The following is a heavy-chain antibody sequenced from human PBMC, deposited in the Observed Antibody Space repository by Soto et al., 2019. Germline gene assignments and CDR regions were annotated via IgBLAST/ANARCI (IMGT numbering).Heavy chain of an antibody. CDR2: ISAYNGNT. D-gene: IGHD3-3*01. CDR1: GYAFISYG. CDR3: ARDGRVFGPMDV. Sequence: ASVKVSCKASGYAFISYGISWVRQAPGQGLEWMGWISAYNGNTNYAQKLQGRVTMTTDTSTSTAYMELRSLRSDDTAVYYCARDGRVFGPMDVWGQGTTVTVSS. V-gene: IGHV1-18*01. J-gene: IGHJ6*02.